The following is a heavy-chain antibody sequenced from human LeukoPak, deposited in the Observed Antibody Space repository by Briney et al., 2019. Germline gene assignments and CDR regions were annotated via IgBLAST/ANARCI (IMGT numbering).Heavy chain of an antibody. Sequence: SETLSLTCTVSGGSISNYYWSWIRQPPGKGLEWIGYIYYSGSTNYNPSLKSRVTISVDTSKNQFSLKLSSVTAEDMAVYYCARALYSGYDYWGQGTLVTVSS. V-gene: IGHV4-59*01. CDR2: IYYSGST. CDR1: GGSISNYY. CDR3: ARALYSGYDY. D-gene: IGHD5-12*01. J-gene: IGHJ4*02.